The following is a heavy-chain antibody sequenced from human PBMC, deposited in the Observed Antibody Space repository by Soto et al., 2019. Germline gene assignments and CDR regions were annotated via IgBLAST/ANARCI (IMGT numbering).Heavy chain of an antibody. V-gene: IGHV3-48*02. CDR2: ITNGGTTI. J-gene: IGHJ4*02. D-gene: IGHD3-3*01. CDR1: GFTFSSYS. Sequence: GGSLRLSCAASGFTFSSYSINWGRQAPGKGLEWISYITNGGTTIYYADSVKGRFTISRDNAKNSLYLHMNSLRDDDTAVYYCATPVVRFLEWTTDYWGQGTLVTVSS. CDR3: ATPVVRFLEWTTDY.